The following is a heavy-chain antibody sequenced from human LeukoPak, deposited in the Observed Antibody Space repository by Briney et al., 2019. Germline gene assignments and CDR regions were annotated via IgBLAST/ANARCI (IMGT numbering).Heavy chain of an antibody. Sequence: SVKVSCKASGGTFSSYAISWVRQAPGQGLEWMGRIIPILGIANYAQKFQGRVTITADKSTSTAYMELSSLRSEDTAVYYCGRGITYGATSWFDPWGQGTLVTVSS. CDR3: GRGITYGATSWFDP. CDR1: GGTFSSYA. D-gene: IGHD1-26*01. CDR2: IIPILGIA. J-gene: IGHJ5*02. V-gene: IGHV1-69*04.